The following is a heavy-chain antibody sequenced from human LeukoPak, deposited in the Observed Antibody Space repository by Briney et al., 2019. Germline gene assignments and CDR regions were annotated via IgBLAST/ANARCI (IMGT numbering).Heavy chain of an antibody. D-gene: IGHD2-21*01. CDR1: GGTFSSYA. J-gene: IGHJ5*02. Sequence: VASVKVSCKASGGTFSSYAISWVRQAPGQGLEWMGGIIPIFGTANYAQKFQGRVTITADESTSTAYMELSSLRSEDTAVYYCARDCGGDCYSNWFDPWGQGTLVTVSS. CDR3: ARDCGGDCYSNWFDP. V-gene: IGHV1-69*01. CDR2: IIPIFGTA.